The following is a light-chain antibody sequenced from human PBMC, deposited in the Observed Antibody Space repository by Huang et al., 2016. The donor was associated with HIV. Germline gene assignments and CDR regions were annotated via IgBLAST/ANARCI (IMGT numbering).Light chain of an antibody. V-gene: IGKV1-5*03. Sequence: DIQMTQSPSTLPASVGDSITITCRASRNISRWLAWYQLRPGQVPRLLIYRSSTLNTGVPSRFSGSGSGTNFTLSINSLQPDDFATFYCQHYSTHLYTFGQGTKV. CDR2: RSS. J-gene: IGKJ2*01. CDR1: RNISRW. CDR3: QHYSTHLYT.